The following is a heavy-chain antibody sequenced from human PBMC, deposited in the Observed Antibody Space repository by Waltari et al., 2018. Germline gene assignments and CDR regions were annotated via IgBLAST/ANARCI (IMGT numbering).Heavy chain of an antibody. V-gene: IGHV3-23*01. CDR2: ISGDSVST. D-gene: IGHD3-3*01. Sequence: LLESGGGLVQPGGSLRLSCVASGSIFSTYAMTWFRQARGNGMEWVWSISGDSVSTYYSDSVRGRFTIARDNSKDTVDLQMNSLRAEDRGLYFCAKGHSGSPTIFGVIYYGLEVWGQGTTVTVSS. CDR1: GSIFSTYA. J-gene: IGHJ6*02. CDR3: AKGHSGSPTIFGVIYYGLEV.